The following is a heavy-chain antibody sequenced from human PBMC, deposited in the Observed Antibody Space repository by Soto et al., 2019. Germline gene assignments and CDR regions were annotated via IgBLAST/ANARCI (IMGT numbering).Heavy chain of an antibody. V-gene: IGHV3-30*03. D-gene: IGHD2-8*02. Sequence: GGSLRLSCAASGFSVSSNYMTWVRQGPGKGLEWVSGITYDGSRTYVADSIKGRFTIFRDNAKNTVYLQMNSLRPEDTALYYCVTGRLKSPPGGRLLDYWGKGTQVTVSS. J-gene: IGHJ4*02. CDR1: GFSVSSNY. CDR3: VTGRLKSPPGGRLLDY. CDR2: ITYDGSRT.